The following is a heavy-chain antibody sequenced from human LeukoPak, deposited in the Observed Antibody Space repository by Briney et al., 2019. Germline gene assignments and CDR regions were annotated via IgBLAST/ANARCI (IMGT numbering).Heavy chain of an antibody. CDR3: VRISGYASQIYYKFDY. D-gene: IGHD3-10*01. Sequence: KAGRSLKISCKGSGYSFTSYWIGWVRQMPGKGLEWMGIIYSGDSDTRYSPSFQGQVTISVDKSITTAYLQWTSLKASDTAMYYCVRISGYASQIYYKFDYWGQGTLVTVSS. V-gene: IGHV5-51*03. J-gene: IGHJ4*02. CDR1: GYSFTSYW. CDR2: IYSGDSDT.